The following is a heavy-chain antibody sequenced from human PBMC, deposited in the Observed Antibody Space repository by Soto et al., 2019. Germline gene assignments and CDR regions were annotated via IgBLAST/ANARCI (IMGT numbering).Heavy chain of an antibody. Sequence: QVQLVESGGGLVKPGGSLRLSCAASGFSFGDYYMSWIRQAPGRGLGWISYISGTGRTIDYANSVKGRFTISRDNADKSLYLQMNSLGAEDTAIYYCARAPSAHDSFDLWGQGTLVTVSS. CDR2: ISGTGRTI. V-gene: IGHV3-11*01. CDR3: ARAPSAHDSFDL. J-gene: IGHJ5*02. CDR1: GFSFGDYY. D-gene: IGHD5-12*01.